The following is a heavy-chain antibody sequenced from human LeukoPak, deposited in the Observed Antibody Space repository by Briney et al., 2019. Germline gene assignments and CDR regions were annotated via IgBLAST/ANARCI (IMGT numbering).Heavy chain of an antibody. CDR3: TRDDRYYDSSGYTQDAFDI. J-gene: IGHJ3*02. D-gene: IGHD3-22*01. CDR2: IYHSGST. V-gene: IGHV4-38-2*02. CDR1: GYSISSGYY. Sequence: PSETLSLTCTVSGYSISSGYYWGWIRQPPGKGLEWIGSIYHSGSTYYNPSLKSRVTISVDTSKNQFSLKLSSVTAADTAVYYCTRDDRYYDSSGYTQDAFDIWGQGTMVTVSS.